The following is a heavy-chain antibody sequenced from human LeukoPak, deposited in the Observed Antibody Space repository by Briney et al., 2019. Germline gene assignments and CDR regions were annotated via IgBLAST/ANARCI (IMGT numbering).Heavy chain of an antibody. J-gene: IGHJ4*02. D-gene: IGHD3-10*01. CDR3: ATRGGSGSPYDGSYFDY. CDR1: GGSISSGGYS. Sequence: SETLSLTCTVSGGSISSGGYSWSWIRQPPGKGLEWIGYIYHSGSTYYNPSLKSRVTISVDRSKNQFSLKLSSVTAADTAVYHCATRGGSGSPYDGSYFDYWGQGTLVTVSS. V-gene: IGHV4-30-2*01. CDR2: IYHSGST.